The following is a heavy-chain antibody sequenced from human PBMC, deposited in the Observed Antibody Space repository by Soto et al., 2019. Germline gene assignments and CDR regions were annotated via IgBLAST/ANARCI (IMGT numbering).Heavy chain of an antibody. J-gene: IGHJ4*02. CDR2: ISGSGANT. V-gene: IGHV3-23*01. CDR1: GFTFNNYA. CDR3: AKDYGSSRYFFDY. D-gene: IGHD6-19*01. Sequence: GSLRLSCATSGFTFNNYAMTWVRQAPGKGLEWVSTISGSGANTYYADSVKGRFTISRDNSKNTLYIQMNSLRAEDTAVYYCAKDYGSSRYFFDYWGQGTLVTVSS.